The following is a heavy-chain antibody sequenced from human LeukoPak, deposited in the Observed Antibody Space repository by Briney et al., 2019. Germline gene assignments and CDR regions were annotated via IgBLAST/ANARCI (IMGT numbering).Heavy chain of an antibody. V-gene: IGHV3-74*01. J-gene: IGHJ4*02. D-gene: IGHD2-2*02. CDR2: INSDGSST. CDR1: GFTFSSYW. Sequence: GGSLRLSCAASGFTFSSYWMHWVRQAPGKGLVWVSRINSDGSSTSYADSVKGRFTISRDNAKNTLYLQMNSLRAEDTAVYYCAKDLGYCSSTSCYNPRSYFDYWGQGTLVTVSS. CDR3: AKDLGYCSSTSCYNPRSYFDY.